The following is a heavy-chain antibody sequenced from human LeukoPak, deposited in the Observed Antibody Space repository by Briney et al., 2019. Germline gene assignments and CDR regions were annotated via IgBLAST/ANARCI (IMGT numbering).Heavy chain of an antibody. CDR3: AREVGSYYRYFDN. J-gene: IGHJ4*02. D-gene: IGHD1-26*01. Sequence: GGSLRLSCAASGFTFSGYAMHWVRQAPGKGLEWLTVISTDGNDKHYADSVKGRFTISRDNSKNTLYLQMNSLRAEDTAVYYCAREVGSYYRYFDNWGQGTLVTVSS. CDR2: ISTDGNDK. V-gene: IGHV3-30*14. CDR1: GFTFSGYA.